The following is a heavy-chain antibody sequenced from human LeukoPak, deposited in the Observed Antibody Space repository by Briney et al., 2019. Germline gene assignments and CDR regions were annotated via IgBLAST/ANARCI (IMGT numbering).Heavy chain of an antibody. V-gene: IGHV5-51*01. CDR1: GYSFTSYW. CDR3: AISGEYGDYEQDY. J-gene: IGHJ4*02. CDR2: IYPGDSDT. D-gene: IGHD4-17*01. Sequence: GESLKISCQGSGYSFTSYWIGWVRQMPGKGLEWMGIIYPGDSDTRYSPSFQGQVTISADKSISTAYLQWSSLKASDTAIYYCAISGEYGDYEQDYWGQGTLVTVSS.